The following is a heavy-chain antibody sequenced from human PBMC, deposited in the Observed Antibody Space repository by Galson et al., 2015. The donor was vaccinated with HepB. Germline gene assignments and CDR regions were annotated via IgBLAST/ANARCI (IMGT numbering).Heavy chain of an antibody. Sequence: SVKVSCKASGYTFTSYAMHWVRQAPGQRLEWMGWINAGNGNTKYSQKFQGRVTITRDTSASTAYMELSSLRSEDTAVYYCARDDTVTYCMFDYWGQGTLVTVSS. CDR3: ARDDTVTYCMFDY. CDR1: GYTFTSYA. V-gene: IGHV1-3*01. D-gene: IGHD4-17*01. CDR2: INAGNGNT. J-gene: IGHJ4*02.